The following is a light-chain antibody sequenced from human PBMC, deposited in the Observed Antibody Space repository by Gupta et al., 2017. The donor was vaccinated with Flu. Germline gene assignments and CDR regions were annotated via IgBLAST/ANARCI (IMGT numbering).Light chain of an antibody. J-gene: IGKJ5*01. V-gene: IGKV3-11*01. CDR2: EAS. CDR1: QSVSSY. Sequence: EIVLTQSPATLSLSPGEIATLYCRASQSVSSYLAWYQQKPGQAHRLRIYEASSSATGIIGRLSGNGSVTDFTRTSSSIESEDCEVNYGQQRCKFGEGTLLDIK. CDR3: QQRCK.